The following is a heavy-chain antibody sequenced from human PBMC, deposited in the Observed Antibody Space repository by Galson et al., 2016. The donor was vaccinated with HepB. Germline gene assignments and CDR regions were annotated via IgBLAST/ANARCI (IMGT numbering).Heavy chain of an antibody. CDR1: GFMFGIYS. CDR2: ISSSSSTI. V-gene: IGHV3-48*01. D-gene: IGHD2-15*01. Sequence: SLRLSCAASGFMFGIYSMNWVRQAPGEGLEWVSYISSSSSTIYYADSVKGRFTISRDNAKNSLYLQMNSLRAEDTAVYYCARGEPEDIVVVVAAIDFDYWGQGILVTVSS. CDR3: ARGEPEDIVVVVAAIDFDY. J-gene: IGHJ4*02.